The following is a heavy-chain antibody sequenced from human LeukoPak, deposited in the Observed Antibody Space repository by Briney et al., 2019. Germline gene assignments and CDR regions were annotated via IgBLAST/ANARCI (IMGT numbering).Heavy chain of an antibody. CDR3: AKGLGSGYYENNWFDP. D-gene: IGHD3-3*01. J-gene: IGHJ5*02. CDR2: ISWNSGSI. V-gene: IGHV3-9*01. CDR1: GFTFSTYA. Sequence: GGSLRLSCAASGFTFSTYAMSWVRQAPGKGLEWVSGISWNSGSIGYADSVKGRFTISRDNAKNSLYLQMNSLRAEDTALYYCAKGLGSGYYENNWFDPWGQGTLVTVSS.